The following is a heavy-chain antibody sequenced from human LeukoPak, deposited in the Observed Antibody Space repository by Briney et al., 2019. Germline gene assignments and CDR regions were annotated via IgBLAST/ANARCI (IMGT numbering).Heavy chain of an antibody. Sequence: SETLSLTCTVSGDSITSGGYYWSWIRHHPGKGLEWIGYIYHSGNTYYKPSLKSRVSISVDTSKNQFSLNLTSVTAADTAVYYCARSGVVAATRGRFDPWGQGTLAIVSS. V-gene: IGHV4-31*03. CDR1: GDSITSGGYY. CDR3: ARSGVVAATRGRFDP. J-gene: IGHJ5*02. D-gene: IGHD2-15*01. CDR2: IYHSGNT.